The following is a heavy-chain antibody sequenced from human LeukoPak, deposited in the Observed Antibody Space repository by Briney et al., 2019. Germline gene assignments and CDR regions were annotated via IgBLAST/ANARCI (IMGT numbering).Heavy chain of an antibody. J-gene: IGHJ4*02. CDR1: GFTVSSNC. CDR2: IYSGGTT. V-gene: IGHV3-66*01. CDR3: ARGGASTFSGTY. Sequence: PGGSLRLSCAASGFTVSSNCMSWVRQAPGRGLEWVSVIYSGGTTYYADSVKGRFTISRDNSNNTLFLQMNSLTAEDTAVYYCARGGASTFSGTYWGQGTLVTVSS. D-gene: IGHD1-26*01.